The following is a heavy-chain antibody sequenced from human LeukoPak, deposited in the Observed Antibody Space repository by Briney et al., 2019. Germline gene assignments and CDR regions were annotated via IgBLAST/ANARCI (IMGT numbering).Heavy chain of an antibody. Sequence: SETLSLTCTVSGGSISSYYWSWIRQPPGKGLEWIGYIYYSGSTTYNPSLKNRVTISVDTSKNQFSLKLSSVTAADTAVYYCARLRIQLLLLGWYFDLWGRGTLVTVSS. CDR1: GGSISSYY. J-gene: IGHJ2*01. V-gene: IGHV4-59*08. CDR3: ARLRIQLLLLGWYFDL. D-gene: IGHD5-18*01. CDR2: IYYSGST.